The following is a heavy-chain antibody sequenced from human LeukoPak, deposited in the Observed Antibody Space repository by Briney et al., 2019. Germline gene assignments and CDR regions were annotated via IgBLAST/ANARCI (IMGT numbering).Heavy chain of an antibody. CDR1: GFTFSSHG. J-gene: IGHJ4*02. Sequence: GRSLRLSCAASGFTFSSHGMHWVRQAPGKGLEWVAVISYDGSNKYYADSVKGRFTISRDNSKNTLYLQMNSLRAEDTAVYYCAKEGWCTYYFDYWGQGTLVTVSS. CDR3: AKEGWCTYYFDY. D-gene: IGHD2-21*01. V-gene: IGHV3-30*18. CDR2: ISYDGSNK.